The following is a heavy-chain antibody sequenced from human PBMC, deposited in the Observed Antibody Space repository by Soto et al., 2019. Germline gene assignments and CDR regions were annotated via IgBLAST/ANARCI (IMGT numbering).Heavy chain of an antibody. CDR3: ARRGYGSRWPNVHMDV. V-gene: IGHV3-64*01. Sequence: EAQLVESGGGLVQPGGSLRLSCAASGFTFSNYEMHWVRQAPGKGLEYVSGISNNGAHTDYAKSVKGRFTISRDNSETTLYLQMGSLRADDMALYYPARRGYGSRWPNVHMDVWGKGTTVTVYS. CDR2: ISNNGAHT. J-gene: IGHJ6*03. CDR1: GFTFSNYE. D-gene: IGHD6-13*01.